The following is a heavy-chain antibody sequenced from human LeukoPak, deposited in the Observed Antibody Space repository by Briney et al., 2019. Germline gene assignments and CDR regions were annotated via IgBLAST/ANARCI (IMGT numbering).Heavy chain of an antibody. J-gene: IGHJ4*02. CDR2: INPNSGGT. D-gene: IGHD3-22*01. CDR3: ARDGTYDSSGYYPDY. V-gene: IGHV1-2*02. Sequence: ASVKVSCKASGYTFSGYYMHWVRQAPGQGLEWMGWINPNSGGTYYAQKFQGRVTMTRDMSTSTVYMELSSLRSEDTAVYYCARDGTYDSSGYYPDYWGQGTLVTVSS. CDR1: GYTFSGYY.